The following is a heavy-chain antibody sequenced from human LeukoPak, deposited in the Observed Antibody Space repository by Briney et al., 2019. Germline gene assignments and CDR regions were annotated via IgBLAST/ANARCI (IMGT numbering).Heavy chain of an antibody. J-gene: IGHJ4*02. CDR3: ARDDFWSGYRAIDY. CDR1: GFTFDDYG. CDR2: INWNGGST. Sequence: PGGSLRLSCAASGFTFDDYGMSWVRQAPGKGLEWVSGINWNGGSTGYADSVKGRFTISRDNAKNSRYLQMNSLRAEDTALYYCARDDFWSGYRAIDYWGQGTLVTVSS. V-gene: IGHV3-20*04. D-gene: IGHD3-3*01.